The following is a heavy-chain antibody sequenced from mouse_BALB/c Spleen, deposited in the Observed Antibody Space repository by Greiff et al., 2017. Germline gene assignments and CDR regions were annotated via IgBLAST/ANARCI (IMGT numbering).Heavy chain of an antibody. Sequence: QVQLQQSGAELVRPGTSVKVSCKASGYAFTNYLIEWVKQRPGQGLEWIGVINPGSGGTNYNEKFKGKATLTADKSSSTAYMQLSSLTSDDSAVYFCARDPYMGLHYYAMDYWGQGTSVTVSS. CDR3: ARDPYMGLHYYAMDY. CDR2: INPGSGGT. D-gene: IGHD2-4*01. CDR1: GYAFTNYL. J-gene: IGHJ4*01. V-gene: IGHV1-54*01.